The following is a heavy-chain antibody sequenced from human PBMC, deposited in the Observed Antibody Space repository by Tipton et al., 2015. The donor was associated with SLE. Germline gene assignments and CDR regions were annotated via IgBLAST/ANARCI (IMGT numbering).Heavy chain of an antibody. CDR1: GDSIRSGRHY. Sequence: TLSLTCTVSGDSIRSGRHYWSWIRQPAGKGLEWIGQINHSGSTNYNPSLKSRVTISEDTSKNQFSLRLTSVTAADTAMYYCARGHPHIVVLIGGGWFDPWGQGTLVTVSS. V-gene: IGHV4-61*09. CDR2: INHSGST. J-gene: IGHJ5*02. D-gene: IGHD2-21*01. CDR3: ARGHPHIVVLIGGGWFDP.